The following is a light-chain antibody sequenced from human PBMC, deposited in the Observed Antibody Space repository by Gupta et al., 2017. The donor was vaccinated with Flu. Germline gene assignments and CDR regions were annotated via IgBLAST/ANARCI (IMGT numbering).Light chain of an antibody. CDR1: QSVSSTF. V-gene: IGKV3-20*01. CDR2: GAS. J-gene: IGKJ1*01. Sequence: EIVLTQSPGILSMSPGDGVTLSCRASQSVSSTFLAWYQQKPGQAPKLLIYGASTRATGIPDRFSGGGSGTXFTLTIXSLEPEDFAVYYCQQYQYSPQTFGXGTKVEI. CDR3: QQYQYSPQT.